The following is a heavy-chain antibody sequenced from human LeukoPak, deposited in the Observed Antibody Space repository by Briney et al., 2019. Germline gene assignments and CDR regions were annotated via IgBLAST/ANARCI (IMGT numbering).Heavy chain of an antibody. J-gene: IGHJ4*02. D-gene: IGHD6-13*01. CDR2: ISGSGGST. CDR3: AKDLEPTAAGQIDY. V-gene: IGHV3-23*01. Sequence: GGSLRLSCAASGFTFSSYAMSWVRQAPGKGPEWVSAISGSGGSTYYADSVKGRFTISRDNSKNTLYLQMNSLRAEDTAVYYCAKDLEPTAAGQIDYWGQGTLVTVSS. CDR1: GFTFSSYA.